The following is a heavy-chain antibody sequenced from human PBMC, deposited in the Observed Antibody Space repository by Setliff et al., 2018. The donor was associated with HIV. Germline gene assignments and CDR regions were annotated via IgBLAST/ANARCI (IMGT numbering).Heavy chain of an antibody. V-gene: IGHV3-23*01. CDR2: ISGRGDNT. CDR3: AKDGEYYDSSGFSY. J-gene: IGHJ4*02. D-gene: IGHD3-22*01. CDR1: GFSFRNYA. Sequence: GGSLRLSCTASGFSFRNYAMSWVRQAPGKGLEWVSAISGRGDNTYSADSVKGRFTISRDNSKDTMFLQMNSVRAEDTAVYYCAKDGEYYDSSGFSYWGQGTPVTVSS.